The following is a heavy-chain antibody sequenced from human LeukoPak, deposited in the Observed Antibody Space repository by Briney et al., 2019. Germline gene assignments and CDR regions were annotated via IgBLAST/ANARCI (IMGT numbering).Heavy chain of an antibody. CDR1: GGSFSGYY. J-gene: IGHJ5*02. Sequence: SETLSLTCAVYGGSFSGYYWSWIRQPPGKGLEWIGELNHSGGTNYNPSLKSRATISVDTSKNQFSLKLSSVTAADTAVYYCARMGRRYSGSYSGLTWGQGTLVTVSS. V-gene: IGHV4-34*01. CDR3: ARMGRRYSGSYSGLT. D-gene: IGHD1-26*01. CDR2: LNHSGGT.